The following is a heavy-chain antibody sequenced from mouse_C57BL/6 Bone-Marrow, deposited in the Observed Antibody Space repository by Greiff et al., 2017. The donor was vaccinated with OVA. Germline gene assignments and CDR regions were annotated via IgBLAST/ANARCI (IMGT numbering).Heavy chain of an antibody. Sequence: QVQLKQSGPGLVQPSQSLSITCTVSGFSLTSYGVHWVRQSPGKGLAWLGVIWSGGSTDYNAAFISRLSISKDNSKSQVFFKMNSLQADDTAIYYCARKSGTAWFAYWGQGTLVTVSA. D-gene: IGHD1-3*01. CDR3: ARKSGTAWFAY. J-gene: IGHJ3*01. CDR1: GFSLTSYG. CDR2: IWSGGST. V-gene: IGHV2-2*01.